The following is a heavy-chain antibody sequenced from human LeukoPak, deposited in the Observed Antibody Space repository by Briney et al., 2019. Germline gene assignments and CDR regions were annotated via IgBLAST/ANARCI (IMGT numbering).Heavy chain of an antibody. V-gene: IGHV3-7*01. CDR1: GFTFSNYW. CDR2: IKEDGSRI. J-gene: IGHJ4*02. CDR3: VGSSGWLFDY. Sequence: GGSLRLSCAGTGFTFSNYWMNWVRQAPGKGLEWVANIKEDGSRINYVDSVKGRFTISRDNAKNSVYLQMDNLRAEDTAVYFCVGSSGWLFDYWGQGILVAVSS. D-gene: IGHD6-19*01.